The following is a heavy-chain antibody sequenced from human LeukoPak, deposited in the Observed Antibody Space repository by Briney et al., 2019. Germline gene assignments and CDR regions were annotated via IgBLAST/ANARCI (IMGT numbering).Heavy chain of an antibody. CDR1: GFTFSTYN. D-gene: IGHD3-3*01. Sequence: GGSLRLSCAASGFTFSTYNMNWVRQAPGKGLEWVSSISSSSGYINYADSVKGRFTISRDNAKNSLYLQMNSLRAEDTAVYYCARASRLLSFDYWGQGTLVTVSS. CDR2: ISSSSGYI. J-gene: IGHJ4*02. CDR3: ARASRLLSFDY. V-gene: IGHV3-21*01.